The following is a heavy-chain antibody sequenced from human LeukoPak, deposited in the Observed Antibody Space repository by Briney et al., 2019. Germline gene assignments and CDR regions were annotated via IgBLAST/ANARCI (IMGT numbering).Heavy chain of an antibody. D-gene: IGHD3-16*01. CDR2: FYYSGST. CDR3: ARDSDQGGIDY. V-gene: IGHV4-59*12. J-gene: IGHJ4*02. CDR1: GGSISNYY. Sequence: PSETLSLTCTVSGGSISNYYWSWIRQPPGKGLEWIGYFYYSGSTNYNPSLKSRVTISVDTSKNQLSLKLSSLTAADTAVYFCARDSDQGGIDYWGQGTLVTVSS.